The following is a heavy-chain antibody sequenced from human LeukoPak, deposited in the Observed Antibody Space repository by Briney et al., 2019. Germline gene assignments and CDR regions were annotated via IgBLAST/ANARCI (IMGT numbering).Heavy chain of an antibody. CDR3: ARQVLRYYGSGSYYVWFDP. V-gene: IGHV4-59*08. CDR1: GDSISSYY. D-gene: IGHD3-10*01. J-gene: IGHJ5*02. CDR2: IYYSGST. Sequence: SETLSLTCTVSGDSISSYYWSWIRQPPGKGLEWIGYIYYSGSTNYNPSLKSRVTISVDTSKNQFSLKLSSVTAADTAVYYCARQVLRYYGSGSYYVWFDPWGQGTLVTVSS.